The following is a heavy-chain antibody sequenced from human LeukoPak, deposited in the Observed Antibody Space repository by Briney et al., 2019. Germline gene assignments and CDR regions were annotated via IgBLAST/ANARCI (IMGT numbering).Heavy chain of an antibody. CDR1: GFTLKNYW. V-gene: IGHV3-74*03. J-gene: IGHJ5*02. Sequence: GGSLRPSCETCGFTLKNYWMSWLRRAPGKGLEWVSRSKYDGSTAMYAESVKGRFTISRDNARGTLYLQMNSLRVDDTAVYYCAKSDWFDPCGRGILVTVSS. CDR3: AKSDWFDP. CDR2: SKYDGSTA.